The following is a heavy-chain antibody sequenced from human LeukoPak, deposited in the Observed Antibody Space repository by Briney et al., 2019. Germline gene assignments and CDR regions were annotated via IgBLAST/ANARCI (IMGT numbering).Heavy chain of an antibody. D-gene: IGHD2-8*01. V-gene: IGHV4-59*12. CDR3: ARDSVYATNWYDP. CDR2: ISHTGST. CDR1: GASLSSSY. J-gene: IGHJ5*02. Sequence: PSETLSLTCTVSGASLSSSYWNWIRQSPGEGLEWIGYISHTGSTNYNPSLKSRVTLSVDMSKNSFSLKLTSVTAADTAVYYCARDSVYATNWYDPWGQGILVTVSS.